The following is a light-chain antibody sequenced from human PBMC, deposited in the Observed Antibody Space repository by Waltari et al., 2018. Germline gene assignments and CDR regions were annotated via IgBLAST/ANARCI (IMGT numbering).Light chain of an antibody. CDR1: SSDVGGYNY. Sequence: QSALTQPASVSGSPGQSITISCTGTSSDVGGYNYVSWYQQNPGKAPKLMIYDVSNRPAGVSNRCSGSKSGNSASLTISGLQAEDEADYYGISYTSSSTWVFGGGTQLTVL. CDR2: DVS. V-gene: IGLV2-14*03. CDR3: ISYTSSSTWV. J-gene: IGLJ3*02.